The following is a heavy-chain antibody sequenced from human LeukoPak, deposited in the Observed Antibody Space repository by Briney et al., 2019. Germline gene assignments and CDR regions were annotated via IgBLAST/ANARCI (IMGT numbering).Heavy chain of an antibody. J-gene: IGHJ4*02. D-gene: IGHD3-22*01. CDR2: ISAYNGNT. CDR3: AREGGHYYDSSGYPHFDY. Sequence: ASVKVSCKASGYTFTSYGISWVRQAPGQGLEWMRWISAYNGNTNYAQKLQGRVTMTTDTSTSTAYMELRSLRSDDTAVYYCAREGGHYYDSSGYPHFDYWGQGTLVTVSS. V-gene: IGHV1-18*01. CDR1: GYTFTSYG.